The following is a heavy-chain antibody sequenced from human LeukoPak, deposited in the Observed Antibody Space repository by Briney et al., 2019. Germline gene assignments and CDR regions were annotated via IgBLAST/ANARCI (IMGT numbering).Heavy chain of an antibody. CDR2: ISGSGGST. CDR1: GFTFSSYW. J-gene: IGHJ4*02. D-gene: IGHD3-22*01. CDR3: AKKSAITMIVVVIPNFDY. Sequence: GGSLRLSCAASGFTFSSYWMSWVRQAPGKGLEWVSAISGSGGSTYYADSVKGRFTISRDNSKNTLYLQMNSLRAEDTAVYYCAKKSAITMIVVVIPNFDYWGQGTLVTVSS. V-gene: IGHV3-23*01.